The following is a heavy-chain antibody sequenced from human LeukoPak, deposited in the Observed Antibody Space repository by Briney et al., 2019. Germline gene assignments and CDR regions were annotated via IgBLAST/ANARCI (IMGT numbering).Heavy chain of an antibody. D-gene: IGHD4-23*01. J-gene: IGHJ2*01. V-gene: IGHV1-69*13. Sequence: GASVTVSCKASGGTFSSYAISWVRQAPGQGLGWMGGIIPIFGTANYAQKFQGRVTITADESTSTAYMELSSLRSEDTAVYYCARDRGSVEWYFDLWGRGTLVTVSS. CDR2: IIPIFGTA. CDR1: GGTFSSYA. CDR3: ARDRGSVEWYFDL.